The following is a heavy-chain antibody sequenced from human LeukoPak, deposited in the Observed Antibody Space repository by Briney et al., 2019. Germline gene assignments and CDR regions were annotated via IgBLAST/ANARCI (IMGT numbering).Heavy chain of an antibody. D-gene: IGHD1-26*01. Sequence: ASVKVSCKASGYTFTSYDINWVRQATGQGLEWMGWMNPNSGNTGYARKFQGRVTITRNTSISTAYMELSSLRSEDTAVYYCARGLVGATYYYYYYMDVWGKGTTVTVSS. CDR1: GYTFTSYD. J-gene: IGHJ6*03. CDR2: MNPNSGNT. CDR3: ARGLVGATYYYYYYMDV. V-gene: IGHV1-8*03.